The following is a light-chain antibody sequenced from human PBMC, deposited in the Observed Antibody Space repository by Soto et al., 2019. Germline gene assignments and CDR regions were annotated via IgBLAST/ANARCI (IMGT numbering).Light chain of an antibody. J-gene: IGKJ4*01. CDR3: QQRSDWPPLT. V-gene: IGKV3-11*01. Sequence: EIVLTQSPATLSLSPGERATLSCRASQSVSNYLAWYQQKPGQAPRLLIYDASNRATGIPARFSGSGSGTDFTLTISSLEPEDVAFYYCQQRSDWPPLTFGGGTKVEIK. CDR1: QSVSNY. CDR2: DAS.